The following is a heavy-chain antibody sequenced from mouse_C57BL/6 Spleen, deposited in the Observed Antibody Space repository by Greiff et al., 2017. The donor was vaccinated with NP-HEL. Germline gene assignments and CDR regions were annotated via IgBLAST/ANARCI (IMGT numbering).Heavy chain of an antibody. D-gene: IGHD2-4*01. V-gene: IGHV5-9-1*02. CDR2: ISSGGDYI. J-gene: IGHJ1*03. CDR1: GFTFSSYA. Sequence: EVQVVESGEGLVKPGGSLKLSCAASGFTFSSYAMSWVRQTPEKRLEWVAYISSGGDYIYYADTVKGRFTISRDNARNTLYLQMSSLKSEDTAMYYCTRDPGIYYDYPRYFDVWGTGTTVTVSS. CDR3: TRDPGIYYDYPRYFDV.